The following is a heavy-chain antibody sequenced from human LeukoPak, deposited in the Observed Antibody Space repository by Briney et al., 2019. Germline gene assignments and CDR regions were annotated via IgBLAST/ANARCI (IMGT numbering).Heavy chain of an antibody. Sequence: GGSLRLSCAASRFTFSSYGMHWARQAPGKGLEWVALISYDGSDEYYADSVKGRFTISRDNSRNTLYLQMNSLRAEDTAVYYCARLVTTVIGAFDIWGQGTMVTVSS. J-gene: IGHJ3*02. CDR3: ARLVTTVIGAFDI. CDR1: RFTFSSYG. V-gene: IGHV3-30*03. D-gene: IGHD4-17*01. CDR2: ISYDGSDE.